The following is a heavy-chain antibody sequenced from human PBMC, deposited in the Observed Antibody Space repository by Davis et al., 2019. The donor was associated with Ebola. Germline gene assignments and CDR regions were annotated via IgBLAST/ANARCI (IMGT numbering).Heavy chain of an antibody. CDR3: ARIGYSSSSFDY. CDR2: ISGSDSST. D-gene: IGHD6-6*01. Sequence: GESLKISCAASGFTFTSYSMTWVRQAPGKGLEWVSGISGSDSSTYYADSVKGRFTFSRDNSKNTLYLQMNSLRAEDTAVYYCARIGYSSSSFDYWGQGTLVTVSS. J-gene: IGHJ4*02. V-gene: IGHV3-23*01. CDR1: GFTFTSYS.